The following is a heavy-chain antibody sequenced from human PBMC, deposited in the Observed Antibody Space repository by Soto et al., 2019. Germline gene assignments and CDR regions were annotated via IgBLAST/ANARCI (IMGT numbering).Heavy chain of an antibody. D-gene: IGHD5-12*01. CDR3: VRETTISGGTFFDS. CDR1: VFTFSSSS. V-gene: IGHV3-7*04. J-gene: IGHJ4*02. CDR2: VKHDGSEE. Sequence: VQLVESGGGLVQPGGSLRLSCADSVFTFSSSSMNWVRQAPGKGLEWVANVKHDGSEEYYVQSVKGRFTISRDNATKSLFLQMDSLRVEDTALYYCVRETTISGGTFFDSWGQGVLVTVSS.